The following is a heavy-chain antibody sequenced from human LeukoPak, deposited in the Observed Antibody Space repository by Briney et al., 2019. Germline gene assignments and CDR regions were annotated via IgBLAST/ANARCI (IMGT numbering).Heavy chain of an antibody. CDR2: ISSSSSYI. V-gene: IGHV3-21*01. Sequence: PGGSLRLSCAASGFTFSSYSMNWVRQAPGKGLEWVSSISSSSSYIYYADSVKGRFTISRDNAKNSLYLQMNSLRAEDTAVYYCARKRSGDYYYYYYMDVWGKGTTVTVSS. CDR3: ARKRSGDYYYYYYMDV. CDR1: GFTFSSYS. J-gene: IGHJ6*03. D-gene: IGHD4-17*01.